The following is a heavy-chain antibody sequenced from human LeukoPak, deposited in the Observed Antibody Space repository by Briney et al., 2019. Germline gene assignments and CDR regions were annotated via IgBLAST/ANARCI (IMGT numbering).Heavy chain of an antibody. Sequence: ASVKVSCKASGGTFGSYAISWVRQAPGQGLEWMGGIIPIFGTANYAQKFQGRVTITADESTSTAYMELSSLRSEDTAVYYCARGSHSWDSSGWYYFDYWGQGTLVTVSS. J-gene: IGHJ4*02. D-gene: IGHD6-19*01. CDR2: IIPIFGTA. CDR1: GGTFGSYA. CDR3: ARGSHSWDSSGWYYFDY. V-gene: IGHV1-69*01.